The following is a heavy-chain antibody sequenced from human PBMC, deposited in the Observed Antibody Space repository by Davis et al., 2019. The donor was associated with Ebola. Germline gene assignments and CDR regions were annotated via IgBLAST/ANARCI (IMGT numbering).Heavy chain of an antibody. V-gene: IGHV1-8*03. Sequence: ASVQVSCKASGYTFTSYDINWVRQATGQGLEWMGWMNPNSGNTGYAQKFQGRVTITRNTSISTAYMELSSLRSEDTAVYYCAAKTTVTTIWYFDLWGRGTLVTVSS. CDR3: AAKTTVTTIWYFDL. CDR2: MNPNSGNT. CDR1: GYTFTSYD. J-gene: IGHJ2*01. D-gene: IGHD4-17*01.